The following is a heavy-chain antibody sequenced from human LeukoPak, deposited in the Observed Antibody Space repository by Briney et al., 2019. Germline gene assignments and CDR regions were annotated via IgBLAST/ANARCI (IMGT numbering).Heavy chain of an antibody. J-gene: IGHJ3*02. Sequence: SETLSLTCTVSGGSISSGGYYWSWIRQHPGKGLEWIGYIYYSGSTYHNPPLKSRVTISVDTSKNQFSLKLSSVTAADTAVYYCARDLVAAKGAFDIWGQGTMVTVSS. CDR1: GGSISSGGYY. CDR2: IYYSGST. CDR3: ARDLVAAKGAFDI. V-gene: IGHV4-31*03. D-gene: IGHD2-15*01.